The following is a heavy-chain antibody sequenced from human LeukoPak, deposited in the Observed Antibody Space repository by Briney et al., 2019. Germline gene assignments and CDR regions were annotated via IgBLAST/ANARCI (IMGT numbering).Heavy chain of an antibody. CDR3: ARGADYYDSSGHF. D-gene: IGHD3-22*01. CDR1: GGSISSYY. CDR2: IYYSGST. V-gene: IGHV4-59*01. Sequence: PSETLSLTCTVSGGSISSYYWSWIRQPPGKGLEWIGYIYYSGSTNYNPSLKSRVTISVDTSKNQFSLELSSVTAADTAVYYCARGADYYDSSGHFWGQGTLVTVSS. J-gene: IGHJ4*02.